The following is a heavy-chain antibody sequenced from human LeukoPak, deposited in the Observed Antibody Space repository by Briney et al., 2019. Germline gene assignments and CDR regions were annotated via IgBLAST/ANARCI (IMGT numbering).Heavy chain of an antibody. D-gene: IGHD3-10*01. CDR2: FDPEDGET. CDR1: GYTLTELS. Sequence: ASVKVSCKVSGYTLTELSMHWVRQAPGKGLEWMGGFDPEDGETIYAQKFQGRVTMTEDTSTDTAYMELSSLRSEDTAVYYCATDRYGSGSYVYWGQGTLVTVSS. V-gene: IGHV1-24*01. CDR3: ATDRYGSGSYVY. J-gene: IGHJ4*02.